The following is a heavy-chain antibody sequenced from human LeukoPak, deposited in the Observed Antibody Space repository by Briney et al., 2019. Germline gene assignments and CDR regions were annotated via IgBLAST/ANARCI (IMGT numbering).Heavy chain of an antibody. CDR1: GFTFSNHG. CDR3: AREESSWRYYFDY. CDR2: IWYDGSNK. V-gene: IGHV3-30*19. J-gene: IGHJ4*02. D-gene: IGHD6-13*01. Sequence: HPGGSLRLSCAASGFTFSNHGMDWVRQAPGKGLEWVAAIWYDGSNKYYADSVKGRFTISRDNSKNTLYLQMNSLRAEDTAVYYCAREESSWRYYFDYWGQGTLVTVSS.